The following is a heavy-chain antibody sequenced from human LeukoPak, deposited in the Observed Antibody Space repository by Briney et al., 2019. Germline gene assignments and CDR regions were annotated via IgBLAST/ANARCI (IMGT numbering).Heavy chain of an antibody. CDR1: RRTFTSYA. Sequence: ASVTVSCKASRRTFTSYAIGWVRHAPGQGLEWMGRIIPIIGAANYAQKFQDRVTITADKSTSTAYMELSSLRSEDTAVYCCARGGDACSGGSCYPLWGQGTLVTVSS. CDR3: ARGGDACSGGSCYPL. V-gene: IGHV1-69*06. J-gene: IGHJ4*02. D-gene: IGHD2-15*01. CDR2: IIPIIGAA.